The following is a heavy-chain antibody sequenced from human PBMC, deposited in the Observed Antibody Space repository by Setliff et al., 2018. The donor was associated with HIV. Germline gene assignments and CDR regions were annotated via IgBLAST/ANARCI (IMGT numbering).Heavy chain of an antibody. CDR3: AKDLGVSYYNSWRNYYGMDV. V-gene: IGHV3-33*06. J-gene: IGHJ6*02. Sequence: GGSLRLSCAASGFTFSSYGMHWVRQAPGKGLEWVAVIWYDGSNKYYADSVKGRFTISRDNSKNTLYLQMNSLRAEDTGVYYSAKDLGVSYYNSWRNYYGMDVWGQGTTVTVSS. D-gene: IGHD3-3*01. CDR2: IWYDGSNK. CDR1: GFTFSSYG.